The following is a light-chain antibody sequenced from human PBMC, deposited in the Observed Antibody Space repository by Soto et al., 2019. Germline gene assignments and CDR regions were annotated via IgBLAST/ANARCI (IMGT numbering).Light chain of an antibody. Sequence: QSVLTHSSSASASLGSSVKLTCTLSSRHSSYIIAWHQQQPGKAPRYLMKLEDSGNYNKGSGVPDCFSGSSSGADRYLTISNLQSEDEADYYCETWDSNTRVFGGGTKLTVL. CDR3: ETWDSNTRV. V-gene: IGLV4-60*03. J-gene: IGLJ3*02. CDR1: SRHSSYI. CDR2: LEDSGNY.